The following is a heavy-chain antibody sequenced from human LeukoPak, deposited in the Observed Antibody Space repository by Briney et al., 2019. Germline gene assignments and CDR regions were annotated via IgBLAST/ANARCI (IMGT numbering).Heavy chain of an antibody. J-gene: IGHJ4*02. CDR1: GGSFSGYY. CDR2: INHSGST. Sequence: SETLSLTCAVYGGSFSGYYWSWIRQPPGKGLEWIGEINHSGSTNYNPSLKSRVTISVDTSKNQFSLKLSSVTAADTAVYYCARYVVVVAAAYYFDYWGQGTLVTVSS. CDR3: ARYVVVVAAAYYFDY. D-gene: IGHD2-15*01. V-gene: IGHV4-34*01.